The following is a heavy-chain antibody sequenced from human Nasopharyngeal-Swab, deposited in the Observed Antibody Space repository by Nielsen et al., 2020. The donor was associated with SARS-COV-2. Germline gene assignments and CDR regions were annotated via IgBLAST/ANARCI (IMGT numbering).Heavy chain of an antibody. D-gene: IGHD6-13*01. V-gene: IGHV4-39*01. Sequence: ESLKISCTVSGGSISSSTYYWAWIRQPPGKGLELIGSIYYGGSTYYNPSLKSRVTISVDTSKNQFSLKLSSVTAADTAVYYCATLSSSWYEYYFDYWGQGTLVTVSS. CDR1: GGSISSSTYY. CDR3: ATLSSSWYEYYFDY. CDR2: IYYGGST. J-gene: IGHJ4*02.